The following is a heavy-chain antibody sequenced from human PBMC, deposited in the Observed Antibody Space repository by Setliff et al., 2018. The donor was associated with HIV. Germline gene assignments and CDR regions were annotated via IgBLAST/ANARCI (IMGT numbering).Heavy chain of an antibody. D-gene: IGHD1-1*01. CDR3: AKYTRGGSIMYYMDV. CDR1: GFTFSLSW. CDR2: INGDESDT. J-gene: IGHJ6*03. V-gene: IGHV3-74*01. Sequence: GGSLRLSCAASGFTFSLSWMHWVRQGPGKGLVWISRINGDESDTNYADSVKGRFTISRDNAKNTLYLQMSSLRAEDTAVYFCAKYTRGGSIMYYMDVWGKGTTVTVSS.